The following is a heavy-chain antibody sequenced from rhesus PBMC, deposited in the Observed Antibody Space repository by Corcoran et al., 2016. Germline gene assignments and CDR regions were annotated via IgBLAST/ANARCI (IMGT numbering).Heavy chain of an antibody. CDR2: INGNGGST. V-gene: IGHV4-80*01. D-gene: IGHD3-16*01. J-gene: IGHJ5-1*01. Sequence: QVQLQESGPGLVKPSETLSLTCTVSGASISSYWWSWIRQPPGKGLGWIGEINGNGGSTNYNPYRKSRGTMSRDTSKNQFSLKLSCVTAADTGVFYCAIWVVVITSVRFDVWGPGVLVTVSS. CDR1: GASISSYW. CDR3: AIWVVVITSVRFDV.